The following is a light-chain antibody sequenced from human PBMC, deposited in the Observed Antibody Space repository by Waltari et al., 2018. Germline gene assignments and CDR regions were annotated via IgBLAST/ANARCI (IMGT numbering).Light chain of an antibody. CDR3: QQYKTYWT. J-gene: IGKJ1*01. CDR2: KAS. Sequence: DIQMTQSPSTLSASVGDRVTITCRASQSISTWLAWYHQKPGKAPNLLIYKASTLESGVPSRFSGSGSGTEFTLTISSLQPDDFATYYCQQYKTYWTFGQGTKVEIK. CDR1: QSISTW. V-gene: IGKV1-5*03.